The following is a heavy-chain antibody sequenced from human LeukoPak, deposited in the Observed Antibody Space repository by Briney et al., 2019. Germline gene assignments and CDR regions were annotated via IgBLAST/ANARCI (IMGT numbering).Heavy chain of an antibody. CDR1: GFTFSTNW. V-gene: IGHV3-7*05. Sequence: TGGSLRLSCEVSGFTFSTNWMSWVRQAPGKGLEWVANIKEDGSAKYYVDSVRGRFTISRDNSKTTLFLQMNSLRAEDTAVYYCAKDLHDYGNYVGWFDSWGQGTLVTVSS. CDR3: AKDLHDYGNYVGWFDS. CDR2: IKEDGSAK. J-gene: IGHJ5*01. D-gene: IGHD4-11*01.